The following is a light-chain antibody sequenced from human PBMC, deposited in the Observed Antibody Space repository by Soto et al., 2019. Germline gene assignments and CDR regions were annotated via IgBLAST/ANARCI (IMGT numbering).Light chain of an antibody. CDR1: RSLTNSF. V-gene: IGKV3-20*01. J-gene: IGKJ5*01. CDR3: QQYGTSEII. CDR2: DTS. Sequence: EFVLTQSPGTPSLSPGEKATPSCRASRSLTNSFIAWYQQKPGQAPRLLIYDTSSRASGIPDRFSGSGSGTDFTLTISRLETEDFAVFYCQQYGTSEIIFGQGTRLEIK.